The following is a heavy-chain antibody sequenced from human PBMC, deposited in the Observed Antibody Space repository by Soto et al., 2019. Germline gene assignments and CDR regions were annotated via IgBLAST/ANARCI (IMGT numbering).Heavy chain of an antibody. D-gene: IGHD6-6*01. CDR1: GYTFNGYY. V-gene: IGHV1-2*04. CDR2: IDPNSGGT. CDR3: ASGVSARPFDP. Sequence: QVQLVQSGAEVKKPGASVKVSCKASGYTFNGYYMHWLRQAPGQGLEWMGWIDPNSGGTNYAQKFQGWVTMTWDTSITIAYMELSRLKSDDTAVYFCASGVSARPFDPWGQGTLVTVSS. J-gene: IGHJ5*02.